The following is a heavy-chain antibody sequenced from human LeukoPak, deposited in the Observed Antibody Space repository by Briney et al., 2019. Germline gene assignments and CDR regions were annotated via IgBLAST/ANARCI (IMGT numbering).Heavy chain of an antibody. CDR2: INHSGST. CDR1: GGSFSGYY. V-gene: IGHV4-34*01. J-gene: IGHJ3*02. Sequence: KPSETLSLTCAVYGGSFSGYYWSWIRQPPGKGLEWIGEINHSGSTNYNPSLKSRVTISVDTSKNQFSQKLSSVTAADTAVYYCARGPNLTGYAFDIWGQGTMVTVSS. D-gene: IGHD3-9*01. CDR3: ARGPNLTGYAFDI.